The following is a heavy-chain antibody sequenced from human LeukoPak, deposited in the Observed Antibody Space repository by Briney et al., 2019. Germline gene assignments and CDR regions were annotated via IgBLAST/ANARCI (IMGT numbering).Heavy chain of an antibody. V-gene: IGHV3-33*01. CDR2: IWYDGSNK. CDR3: ARDRERVVVSHFDY. D-gene: IGHD3-22*01. CDR1: GFTFSSYG. Sequence: PGRSLRLSCAASGFTFSSYGMHWVRQAPGKGLEWVAVIWYDGSNKYYADSVKGRFTISRDNSKNTLYLQMNSLRAEDTAVYYCARDRERVVVSHFDYWGQGTLVPSPQ. J-gene: IGHJ4*02.